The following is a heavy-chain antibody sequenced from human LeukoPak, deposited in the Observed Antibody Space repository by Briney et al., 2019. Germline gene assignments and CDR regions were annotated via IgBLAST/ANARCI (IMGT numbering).Heavy chain of an antibody. CDR3: AVGSSGPSIFDY. CDR1: GGTFSSYA. V-gene: IGHV1-69*13. D-gene: IGHD3-22*01. J-gene: IGHJ4*02. Sequence: SVKVSCKASGGTFSSYAISWVRQAPGQGLEWMGGVIPIFGTANYAQKFQGRVTITADESTSTAYMELSSLRSEDTAVYYCAVGSSGPSIFDYWGQGTLVTVSS. CDR2: VIPIFGTA.